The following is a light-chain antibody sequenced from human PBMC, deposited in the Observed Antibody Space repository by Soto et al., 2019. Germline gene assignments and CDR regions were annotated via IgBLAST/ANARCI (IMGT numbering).Light chain of an antibody. V-gene: IGKV1-39*01. CDR1: QGISSY. CDR3: QQTYNTPIT. Sequence: IQLTQSPSFLSASVGDRVTITCLASQGISSYLAWYQQKPGKAPKLLIYGASILQSGVPSRFSGSGSGTDFTLTISSLQPEDFATYYCQQTYNTPITFGQGTRLETK. J-gene: IGKJ5*01. CDR2: GAS.